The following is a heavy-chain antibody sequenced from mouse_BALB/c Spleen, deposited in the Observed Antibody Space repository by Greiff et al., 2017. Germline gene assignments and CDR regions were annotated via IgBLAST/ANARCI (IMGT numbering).Heavy chain of an antibody. D-gene: IGHD2-10*02. Sequence: VQLQESGAELAKPGASVKMSCKASGYTFTSYWMHWVKQRPGQGLEWIGYINPSTGYTEYNQKFKDKATLTADKSSSTAYMQLSSLTSEDSAVYYCARRWRYGNYWFAYWGQGTLVTVSA. V-gene: IGHV1-7*01. J-gene: IGHJ3*01. CDR1: GYTFTSYW. CDR2: INPSTGYT. CDR3: ARRWRYGNYWFAY.